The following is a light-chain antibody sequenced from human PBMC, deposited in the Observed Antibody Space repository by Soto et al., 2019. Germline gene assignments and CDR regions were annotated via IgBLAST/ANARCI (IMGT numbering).Light chain of an antibody. Sequence: EIVMTQSPATLSASPGERATLSCRASQSIGSTLAWYQQKPGQTPRLLIYDASTRATGIPARFSGIGSGTEFSLIISSLQSEDFAVYYCQHYKSWPLSFGGGTKVDIK. CDR2: DAS. CDR1: QSIGST. V-gene: IGKV3-15*01. J-gene: IGKJ4*01. CDR3: QHYKSWPLS.